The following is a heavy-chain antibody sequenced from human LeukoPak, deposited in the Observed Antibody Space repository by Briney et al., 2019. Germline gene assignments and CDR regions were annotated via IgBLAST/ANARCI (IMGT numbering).Heavy chain of an antibody. CDR1: GGTFSSYA. Sequence: SVKVSCKASGGTFSSYAINWVRQAPGQGLEWMGGIIPIFGTANYAQKFQGRVTITADESTSTAYMELSSLRSEDTAVYYCARGDSYSGSFTLDYWGQGTLVTVSS. CDR3: ARGDSYSGSFTLDY. D-gene: IGHD1-26*01. J-gene: IGHJ4*02. V-gene: IGHV1-69*01. CDR2: IIPIFGTA.